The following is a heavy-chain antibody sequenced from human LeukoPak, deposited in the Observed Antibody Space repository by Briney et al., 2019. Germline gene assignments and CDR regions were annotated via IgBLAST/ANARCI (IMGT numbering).Heavy chain of an antibody. CDR1: GYSISSGYY. CDR2: IYHSGST. Sequence: PSETLSLTCTVSGYSISSGYYWGWIRQPPGKGLEWIGSIYHSGSTYYNPSLKSRVTISVDTSKNQFSLKLSSVTAADTAVYYCARVWELTFFDYWGQGTLVTVSS. CDR3: ARVWELTFFDY. V-gene: IGHV4-38-2*02. D-gene: IGHD1-26*01. J-gene: IGHJ4*02.